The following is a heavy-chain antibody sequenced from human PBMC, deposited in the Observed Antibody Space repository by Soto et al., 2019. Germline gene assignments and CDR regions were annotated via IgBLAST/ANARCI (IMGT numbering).Heavy chain of an antibody. Sequence: GGSLRLSCAASGFTFSSYGMHWVRQAPGKGLEWVAVIWYDGSNKYYADSVKGRFTISRDNSKNTLYLQMNSLRAEDTAVYYCARDPIVGATTRTSNGPPSFDYWGQGTLVTVSS. CDR3: ARDPIVGATTRTSNGPPSFDY. D-gene: IGHD1-26*01. CDR2: IWYDGSNK. CDR1: GFTFSSYG. J-gene: IGHJ4*02. V-gene: IGHV3-33*01.